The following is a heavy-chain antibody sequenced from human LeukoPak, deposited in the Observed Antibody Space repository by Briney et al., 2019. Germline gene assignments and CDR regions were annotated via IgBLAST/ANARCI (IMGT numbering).Heavy chain of an antibody. CDR1: GFTFSNYE. CDR2: ISTSGGTI. CDR3: ARDSRVPAAPSDF. J-gene: IGHJ4*02. V-gene: IGHV3-48*03. D-gene: IGHD2-2*01. Sequence: GGSLRLSCAASGFTFSNYEMNWVRQAPGKGLEWVSYISTSGGTIHYADSVKGRFTISRDNAKNSLYLQMNSLRAEDTAVYYCARDSRVPAAPSDFWGQGTLVTVS.